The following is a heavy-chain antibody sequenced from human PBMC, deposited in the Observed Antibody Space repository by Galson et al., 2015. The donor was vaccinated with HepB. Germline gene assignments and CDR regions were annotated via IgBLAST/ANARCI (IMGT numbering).Heavy chain of an antibody. CDR3: ATAAIVGATDYYYYGMDV. Sequence: SVKVSCKVSGYTLTELSMHWVRQAPGKGPEWMGGFDPEDGETIYAQKFQGRVTMTEDTSTDTAYMELSSLRSEDTAVYCCATAAIVGATDYYYYGMDVWGQGTTVTVSS. CDR2: FDPEDGET. J-gene: IGHJ6*02. V-gene: IGHV1-24*01. D-gene: IGHD1-26*01. CDR1: GYTLTELS.